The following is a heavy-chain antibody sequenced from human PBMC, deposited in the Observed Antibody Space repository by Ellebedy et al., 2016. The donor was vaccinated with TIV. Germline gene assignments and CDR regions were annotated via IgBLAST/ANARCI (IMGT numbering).Heavy chain of an antibody. D-gene: IGHD1-1*01. CDR2: IWYDGSNK. J-gene: IGHJ4*01. CDR1: GFTFRSYG. V-gene: IGHV3-33*01. CDR3: STLSDTGY. Sequence: PGGSLRLSCAASGFTFRSYGMHWVRQAPGKGLEWVAVIWYDGSNKYYGDSVKGRFTISRDNSKNTLSLQMNSLKAEDTAMYYCSTLSDTGYWGHGTLVTVSS.